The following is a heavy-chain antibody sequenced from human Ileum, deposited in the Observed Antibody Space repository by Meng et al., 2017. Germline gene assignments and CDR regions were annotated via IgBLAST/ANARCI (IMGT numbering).Heavy chain of an antibody. CDR1: GYDFIDSY. J-gene: IGHJ4*02. D-gene: IGHD2-2*01. Sequence: QVQLVQSGAEVKKPGASVKVSCKPSGYDFIDSYMHWVRQAPGQGLEWMGWINPKNGETRYVQKLRGRVTMSSGTSISTAYMELSSLTSDDTAAYYCVRDVTRGGYWGQGTLVTVSS. V-gene: IGHV1-2*02. CDR3: VRDVTRGGY. CDR2: INPKNGET.